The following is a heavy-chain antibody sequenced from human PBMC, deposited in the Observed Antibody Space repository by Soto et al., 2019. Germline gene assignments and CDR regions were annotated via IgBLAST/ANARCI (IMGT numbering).Heavy chain of an antibody. CDR2: IIPIFGTA. V-gene: IGHV1-69*13. D-gene: IGHD2-2*01. J-gene: IGHJ4*02. CDR1: GGTFSSYA. CDR3: ARGLGYCSRTSCQPFDY. Sequence: ASVKVSCKASGGTFSSYALSWVRQAPGQGLEWMGGIIPIFGTANYAQKFQGRVTFTADESTSTAYLELSSLRSEDTAVYYCARGLGYCSRTSCQPFDYWGQGTLVTVSS.